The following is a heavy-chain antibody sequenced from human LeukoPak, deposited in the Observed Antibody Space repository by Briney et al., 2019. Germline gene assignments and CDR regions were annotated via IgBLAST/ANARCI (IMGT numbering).Heavy chain of an antibody. J-gene: IGHJ6*04. D-gene: IGHD2-2*01. Sequence: ASVKVSCKASGGTFSSYAISWVRQAPGQGLEWMGGIIPIFGTANYAQKFQGRVTITADESTSTAYMELSSLRSEDTAVHYCARGIPIVVVPAARIYYYYGMDVWGKGTTVTVSS. CDR1: GGTFSSYA. CDR3: ARGIPIVVVPAARIYYYYGMDV. V-gene: IGHV1-69*13. CDR2: IIPIFGTA.